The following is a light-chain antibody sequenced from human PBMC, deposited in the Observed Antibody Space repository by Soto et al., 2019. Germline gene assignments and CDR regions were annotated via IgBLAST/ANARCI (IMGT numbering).Light chain of an antibody. CDR1: QSVSSK. J-gene: IGKJ2*01. V-gene: IGKV3-15*01. CDR3: QQYNMSPHT. CDR2: DAF. Sequence: EIVMTQSPATLSVSPGERVTLSCRASQSVSSKLAWFQQKHGQAPRLLIYDAFTRATGIPTRFSGSGSETEFTLTISRLQSEDFAVYYCQQYNMSPHTFGQGTKLEIK.